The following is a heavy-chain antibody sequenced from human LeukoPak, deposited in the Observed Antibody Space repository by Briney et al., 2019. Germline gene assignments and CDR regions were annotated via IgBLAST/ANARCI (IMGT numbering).Heavy chain of an antibody. Sequence: ASVKVSCKASGYTFSNYIIHWVSQAPGQGLEWMGWINTVNGNTEYSQKFQGGVTNTRDTSASTAYMDLSSLRSEDTAVYYCARVVTRLREGDYYYDLDVWGQGTTVTVSS. J-gene: IGHJ6*02. D-gene: IGHD3-16*01. CDR1: GYTFSNYI. CDR2: INTVNGNT. V-gene: IGHV1-3*04. CDR3: ARVVTRLREGDYYYDLDV.